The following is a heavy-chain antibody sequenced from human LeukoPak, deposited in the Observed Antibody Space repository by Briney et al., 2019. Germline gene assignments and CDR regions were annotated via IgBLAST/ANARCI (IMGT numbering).Heavy chain of an antibody. D-gene: IGHD5-18*01. CDR3: ARHREYSYSDY. J-gene: IGHJ4*02. V-gene: IGHV5-51*01. CDR2: IYPGASDT. CDR1: GYSFTSYW. Sequence: GGSLKISCKGSGYSFTSYWIGWVRQMPGKGLEWMGIIYPGASDTRYSPSFQGQVTISADKSISTAYLQWSSLKASDTAMYYCARHREYSYSDYWGQGTLVTVSS.